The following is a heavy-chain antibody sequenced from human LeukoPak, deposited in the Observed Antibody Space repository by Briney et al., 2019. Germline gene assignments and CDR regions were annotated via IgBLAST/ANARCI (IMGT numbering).Heavy chain of an antibody. CDR3: ARDGSGSYYNVNDY. J-gene: IGHJ4*02. Sequence: ASVKVSCKASGYTFTSYDISWVRQAPGQGLEWMGWISVYNGNTNYAQKLQGRVTMTTDTSTSTAYMELRSLRSDDTAVYYRARDGSGSYYNVNDYWGQGTLVTVSS. CDR1: GYTFTSYD. V-gene: IGHV1-18*01. D-gene: IGHD3-10*01. CDR2: ISVYNGNT.